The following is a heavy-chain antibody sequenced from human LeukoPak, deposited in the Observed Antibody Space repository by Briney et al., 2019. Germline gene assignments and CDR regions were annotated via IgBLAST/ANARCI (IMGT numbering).Heavy chain of an antibody. Sequence: GGSLRLSCAASGFTFTTYWMSWVRQVPGKGLEWVANIKQDGTEKYYVDSVKGRFTISRDNARNSLELQMNSLRVEDTAVYYCAKVAKYYYGSETYYFFEQWGQGTPVTASS. J-gene: IGHJ4*02. CDR3: AKVAKYYYGSETYYFFEQ. CDR1: GFTFTTYW. V-gene: IGHV3-7*01. D-gene: IGHD3-10*01. CDR2: IKQDGTEK.